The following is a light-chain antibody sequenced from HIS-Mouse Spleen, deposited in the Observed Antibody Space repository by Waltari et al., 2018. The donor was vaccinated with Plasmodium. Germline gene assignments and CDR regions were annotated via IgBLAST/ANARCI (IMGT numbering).Light chain of an antibody. CDR2: EDS. J-gene: IGLJ3*02. CDR1: ALPKKS. Sequence: SYELTQPPSVSVSPGQTARITCSGDALPKKSAYWSQQKSGQAPVLVIYEDSKRPSGIPERVSGSSSGTMATLTISGAQVEDEADYYCYSTDSSGNHRVFGGGTKLTVL. CDR3: YSTDSSGNHRV. V-gene: IGLV3-10*01.